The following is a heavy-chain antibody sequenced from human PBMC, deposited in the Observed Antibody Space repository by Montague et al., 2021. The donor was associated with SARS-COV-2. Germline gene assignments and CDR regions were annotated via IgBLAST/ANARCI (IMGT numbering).Heavy chain of an antibody. D-gene: IGHD2-15*01. Sequence: ETRSLTCTVSGGSLNNYFWSWIRQPPGKGLEWVASISSESTYILYAESVRGRFTVSRDNAQNLLFLQMNSLRAEDTALYYCARFETSKFYSSGVDVWGQGTTVTVSS. CDR3: ARFETSKFYSSGVDV. J-gene: IGHJ6*02. CDR1: GGSLNNYF. V-gene: IGHV3-21*01. CDR2: ISSESTYI.